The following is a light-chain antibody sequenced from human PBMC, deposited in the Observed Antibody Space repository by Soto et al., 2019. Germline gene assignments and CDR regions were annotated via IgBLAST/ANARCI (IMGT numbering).Light chain of an antibody. CDR3: QSYDSSLSAL. J-gene: IGLJ3*02. CDR2: GNS. V-gene: IGLV1-40*01. CDR1: SSNIRAGYD. Sequence: QSVLTQPPSVSGAPGQSVTISCTGSSSNIRAGYDVHWYQQLPGTAPKLLIYGNSNRPSGVPDRFSGSKSGTSASLAITGLQAEDEADYYCQSYDSSLSALFGGGTKLTVL.